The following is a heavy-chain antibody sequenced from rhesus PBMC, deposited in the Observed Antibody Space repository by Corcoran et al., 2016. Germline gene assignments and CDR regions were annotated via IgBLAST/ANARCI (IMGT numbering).Heavy chain of an antibody. CDR1: GYSISSGYY. CDR3: ARHRGGSDLDC. CDR2: ISGSSGTT. J-gene: IGHJ4*01. Sequence: QVQLQESGPGLVKPSETLSLTCAVSGYSISSGYYWGWIRQPPGKGLEYIGYISGSSGTTYYNPSLQSRVTISKDTSKNQFSLTLSSVTAADTAVYYCARHRGGSDLDCWGQGVLVTVSS. D-gene: IGHD6-25*01. V-gene: IGHV4-99*01.